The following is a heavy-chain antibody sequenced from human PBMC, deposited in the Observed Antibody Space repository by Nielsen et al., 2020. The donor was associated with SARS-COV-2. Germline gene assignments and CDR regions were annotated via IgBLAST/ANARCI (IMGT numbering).Heavy chain of an antibody. J-gene: IGHJ5*02. CDR2: ISSADST. V-gene: IGHV3-53*01. Sequence: GGSLSLSCAASGFAVSSNYMSWVRQAPGKGLEWVSLISSADSTYYIDSVKGRFTISRDNSNNTLYLQMNSLRAEDTAVYYCVRSALYSSSSRWFDPWGQGTLVTVSS. CDR1: GFAVSSNY. CDR3: VRSALYSSSSRWFDP. D-gene: IGHD6-6*01.